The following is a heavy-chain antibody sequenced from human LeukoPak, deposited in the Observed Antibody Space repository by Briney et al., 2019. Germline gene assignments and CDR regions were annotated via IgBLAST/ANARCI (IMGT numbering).Heavy chain of an antibody. J-gene: IGHJ5*02. CDR1: GASMNGHY. CDR3: ARVLRGAVTSNWFDP. CDR2: ISDSGST. V-gene: IGHV4-59*11. D-gene: IGHD2-21*02. Sequence: SETLSLTCSVSGASMNGHYWTWIRLSPGKGLEWIGYISDSGSTSYNPSLRSRVIMALEASKTEFSLRLNSVTVADTAVYYCARVLRGAVTSNWFDPWGQGTLVTVSS.